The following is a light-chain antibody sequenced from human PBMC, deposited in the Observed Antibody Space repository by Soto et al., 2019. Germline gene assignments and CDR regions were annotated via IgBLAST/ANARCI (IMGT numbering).Light chain of an antibody. V-gene: IGKV3-20*01. CDR2: GAS. Sequence: ESVLTQSPGTLSLSPGERATLSCRASQSVSSSYLAWYQQKPGQAPRLLIYGASSRATGIPDRFSGSGSGTDFTLTISRLEPEDFAVYYCQQYGSSHRTFGQGTKV. J-gene: IGKJ1*01. CDR1: QSVSSSY. CDR3: QQYGSSHRT.